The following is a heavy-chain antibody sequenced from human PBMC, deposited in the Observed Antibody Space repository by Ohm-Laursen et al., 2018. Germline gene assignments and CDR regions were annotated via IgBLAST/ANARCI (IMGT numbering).Heavy chain of an antibody. V-gene: IGHV4-4*07. Sequence: GTLSLTCNVSNAAMNSYTWNWIRQPAGRGLEWIGHISDRGRANYSPSLMSRLTMSIDTSIKQFSLKLTSVTAADTAMYYCVGTGLLNGYDYWGHGTLVTVSS. CDR3: VGTGLLNGYDY. J-gene: IGHJ4*01. CDR2: ISDRGRA. D-gene: IGHD3-9*01. CDR1: NAAMNSYT.